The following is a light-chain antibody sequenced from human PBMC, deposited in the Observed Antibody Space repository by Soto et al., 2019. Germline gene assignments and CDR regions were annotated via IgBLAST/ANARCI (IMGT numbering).Light chain of an antibody. CDR3: QQYNSYLRT. CDR2: DAS. V-gene: IGKV1-5*01. Sequence: DIQMTQSPSTLSASVGARVPITCRASQSISSWLAWYQQKPGKAPKLLIYDASSLESGVPSRFSGSGSGTEFTLTISSLQPDDFATYYCQQYNSYLRTFGQGTKVDIK. J-gene: IGKJ1*01. CDR1: QSISSW.